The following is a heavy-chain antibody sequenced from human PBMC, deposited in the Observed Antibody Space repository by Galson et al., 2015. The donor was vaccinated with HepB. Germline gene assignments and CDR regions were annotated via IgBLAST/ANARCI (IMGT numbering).Heavy chain of an antibody. CDR3: AKDSGIGVVGVHYYYYGMDV. D-gene: IGHD1-26*01. V-gene: IGHV3-30*18. Sequence: SLRLSCAASGFTFSSYGMHWVRQAPGKGLEWVAVISYDGSNKYYADSVKGRFTISRDNSKNTLYLQMNSLRAEDTAVYYCAKDSGIGVVGVHYYYYGMDVWGQGTTVTVSS. CDR1: GFTFSSYG. CDR2: ISYDGSNK. J-gene: IGHJ6*02.